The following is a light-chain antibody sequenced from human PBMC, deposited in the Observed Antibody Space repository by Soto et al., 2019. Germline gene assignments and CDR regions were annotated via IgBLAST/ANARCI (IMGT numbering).Light chain of an antibody. Sequence: QSALTQPPSASGSPGQSVTISCTGTSSDVGGYNYVSWYQQHPGKAPKLMIYEVFKRPSGVPDRFSGSKSGNTASLTVSGLQAEDEADYYCCSYAGSNNEVVFGGGTQLTVL. CDR1: SSDVGGYNY. CDR3: CSYAGSNNEVV. J-gene: IGLJ2*01. CDR2: EVF. V-gene: IGLV2-8*01.